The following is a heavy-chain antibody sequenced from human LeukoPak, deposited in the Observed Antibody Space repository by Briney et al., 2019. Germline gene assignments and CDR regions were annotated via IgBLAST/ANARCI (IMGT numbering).Heavy chain of an antibody. CDR2: ITWNSDNI. Sequence: GGSLRLSCAASGFTFDDYAMHWVRQAPGKGLEWVSGITWNSDNIEYADSVKGRFTISRDNAKNTLYLQMNSLRAEDTAVYYCARRLRLAFDIWGQGTMVTVSS. V-gene: IGHV3-9*01. J-gene: IGHJ3*02. D-gene: IGHD4-17*01. CDR3: ARRLRLAFDI. CDR1: GFTFDDYA.